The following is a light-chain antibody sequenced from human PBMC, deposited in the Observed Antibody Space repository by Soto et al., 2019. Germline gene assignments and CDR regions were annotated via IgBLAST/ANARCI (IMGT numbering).Light chain of an antibody. CDR1: SSNIGNNY. Sequence: QSVLTQPPSVSAAPGQKVTISCSRSSSNIGNNYVSWYQQLPGTAPKLLIYDNNKRPSGIPDRFSGSKSGTSATLGITGLQTGDEADYYCGTWDSSLSVWVFGGGTKLTVL. CDR3: GTWDSSLSVWV. V-gene: IGLV1-51*01. CDR2: DNN. J-gene: IGLJ3*02.